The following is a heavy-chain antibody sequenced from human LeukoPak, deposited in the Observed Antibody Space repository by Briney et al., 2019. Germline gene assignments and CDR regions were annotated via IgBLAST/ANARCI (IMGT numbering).Heavy chain of an antibody. Sequence: GGSLRLSCAASGFTFSDHYIDWVRQAPGKGLEWVGRSRDKGNRYTTAYAASVRGRFTISRDGSKNSLYLQMNSLKIEDTAVYYCARDWWLWLKKGVGYFDYWGQGTLVTVSS. CDR3: ARDWWLWLKKGVGYFDY. CDR1: GFTFSDHY. J-gene: IGHJ4*02. V-gene: IGHV3-72*01. CDR2: SRDKGNRYTT. D-gene: IGHD5-18*01.